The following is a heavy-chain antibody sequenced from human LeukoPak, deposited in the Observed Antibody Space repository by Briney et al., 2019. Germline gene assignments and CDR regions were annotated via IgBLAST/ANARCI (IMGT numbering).Heavy chain of an antibody. V-gene: IGHV3-7*03. Sequence: GGSLRLSCAASGFTFSTYWMSWVRQAPGKGLEWVANIRKDGSDIHYVDSVKGRFTISRDNAKNSLYLQMNSLRAEDTALYHCARAYSSSWYGVADYWGQGTLVTVSS. CDR1: GFTFSTYW. J-gene: IGHJ4*02. D-gene: IGHD6-13*01. CDR2: IRKDGSDI. CDR3: ARAYSSSWYGVADY.